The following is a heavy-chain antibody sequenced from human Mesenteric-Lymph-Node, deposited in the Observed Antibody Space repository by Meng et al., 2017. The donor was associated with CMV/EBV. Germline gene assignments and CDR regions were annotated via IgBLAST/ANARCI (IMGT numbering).Heavy chain of an antibody. J-gene: IGHJ4*02. V-gene: IGHV3-30-3*01. CDR1: GFTFRNYV. D-gene: IGHD3-10*01. Sequence: GESLKISCAASGFTFRNYVVHWVRQAPGKGLEWLALISYDGSIKYYADSVKGRFTISRDNSKNTLYLQMNSLRAEDTAVYYCARDTSPYYFGSGSPLFDYWGQGTLVTVSS. CDR2: ISYDGSIK. CDR3: ARDTSPYYFGSGSPLFDY.